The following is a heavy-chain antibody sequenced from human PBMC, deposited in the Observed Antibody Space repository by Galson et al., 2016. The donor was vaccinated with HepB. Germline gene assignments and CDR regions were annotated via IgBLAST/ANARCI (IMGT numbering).Heavy chain of an antibody. V-gene: IGHV3-30*18. D-gene: IGHD3-10*01. CDR2: TSPDGSNK. Sequence: WVALTSPDGSNKKYADSVKGRFTVSRDNSKNTVYLQMNSLRPDDTAVYYCAKDGGHFGSGTYSDYWGQGVLVTVSS. CDR3: AKDGGHFGSGTYSDY. J-gene: IGHJ4*02.